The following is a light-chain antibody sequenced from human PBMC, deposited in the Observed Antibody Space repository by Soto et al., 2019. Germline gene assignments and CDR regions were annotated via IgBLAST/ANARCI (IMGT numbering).Light chain of an antibody. CDR3: QQYGNSPWT. CDR1: QGVSSY. J-gene: IGKJ1*01. CDR2: GAS. Sequence: EIVLTQSPGTLSLSAGERATLSWGASQGVSSYLAWYQQKPGQAPRLLIYGASSRATGIPDRFSGSVYGTDFTLTISRLETEDFAVYYCQQYGNSPWTFGQGTKVDIK. V-gene: IGKV3-20*01.